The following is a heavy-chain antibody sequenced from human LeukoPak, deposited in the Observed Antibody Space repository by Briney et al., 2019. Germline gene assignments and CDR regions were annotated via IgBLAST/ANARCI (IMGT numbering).Heavy chain of an antibody. J-gene: IGHJ4*02. CDR1: GGTFSSYA. CDR3: ARGAVGGYSGYDPDREGYYFDY. D-gene: IGHD5-12*01. Sequence: SVKVSCKASGGTFSSYAISWVRQAPGQGFEWMGGIIPIFGTANYAQKFQGRVTITADESTSTAYMELSSLRSEDTAVYYCARGAVGGYSGYDPDREGYYFDYWGQGTLVTVSS. V-gene: IGHV1-69*13. CDR2: IIPIFGTA.